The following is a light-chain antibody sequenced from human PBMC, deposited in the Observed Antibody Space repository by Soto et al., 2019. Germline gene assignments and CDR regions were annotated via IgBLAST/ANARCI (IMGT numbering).Light chain of an antibody. J-gene: IGLJ1*01. CDR2: VVS. Sequence: QSALTLPASVSGSPGQSITISCAGTNSNVGGYNYVSWNQQQPGKAPNLIIYVVSNRPSGFSNRFSGSISGNTASFTFSGLQAEDEADYYCSSYTSRVDVFGTGTKVTVL. CDR1: NSNVGGYNY. CDR3: SSYTSRVDV. V-gene: IGLV2-14*01.